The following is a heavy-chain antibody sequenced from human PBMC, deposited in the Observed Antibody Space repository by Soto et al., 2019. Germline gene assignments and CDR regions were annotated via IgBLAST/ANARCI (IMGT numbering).Heavy chain of an antibody. V-gene: IGHV1-69*12. CDR1: GGPFRIYP. Sequence: QVQLVQSGAEVKKPGSSLKAPCKSSGGPFRIYPISWGRQAPGQGLEWLGGIIPIFNKVNYAQKSQGRVTLTADDSTSTAYMELSSLRSDDTAVYYCARAPIRLCSGDNCYSGLDSWGQGNLVIVSS. D-gene: IGHD2-15*01. CDR3: ARAPIRLCSGDNCYSGLDS. J-gene: IGHJ4*02. CDR2: IIPIFNKV.